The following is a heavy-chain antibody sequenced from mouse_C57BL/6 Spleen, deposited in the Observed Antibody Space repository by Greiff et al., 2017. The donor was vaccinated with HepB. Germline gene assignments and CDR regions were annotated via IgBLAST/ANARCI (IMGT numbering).Heavy chain of an antibody. Sequence: LVESGPELVKPGASVKISCKASGYAFSSSWMNWVKQRPGKGLEWIGRIYPGDGDTNYNGKFKGKATLTADKSSSTAYMQLSSLTSEDSAVYFCAKENYDYDRYYFDYWGQGTTLTVSS. V-gene: IGHV1-82*01. J-gene: IGHJ2*01. CDR2: IYPGDGDT. CDR3: AKENYDYDRYYFDY. D-gene: IGHD2-4*01. CDR1: GYAFSSSW.